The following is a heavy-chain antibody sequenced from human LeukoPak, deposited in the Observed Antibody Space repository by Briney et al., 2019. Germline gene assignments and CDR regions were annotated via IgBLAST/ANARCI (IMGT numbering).Heavy chain of an antibody. V-gene: IGHV3-7*03. CDR2: IKQGGSEK. CDR3: AYTYYDFWSGYYGNDY. J-gene: IGHJ4*02. D-gene: IGHD3-3*01. Sequence: GGSLRLSCAASGFTFSSYWMSWVRQAPGKGLEWVATIKQGGSEKYYVDSVKGRFTISRDDAKNSLYLQMNSLRAEDTAVYYCAYTYYDFWSGYYGNDYWGQGTLVTVSS. CDR1: GFTFSSYW.